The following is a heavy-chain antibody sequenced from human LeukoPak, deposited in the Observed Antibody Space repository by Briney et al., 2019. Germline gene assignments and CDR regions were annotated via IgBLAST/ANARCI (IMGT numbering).Heavy chain of an antibody. J-gene: IGHJ4*02. CDR1: GYTFTSYG. CDR3: AREGGSYLYFDY. V-gene: IGHV1-2*02. CDR2: INPNSGGT. D-gene: IGHD1-26*01. Sequence: ASVKVSCKASGYTFTSYGISWVRQAPGQGLEWMGWINPNSGGTNYAQKFQGRVTMTRDTSISTAYMELSRLRSDDTAVYYCAREGGSYLYFDYWGQGTLVTVSS.